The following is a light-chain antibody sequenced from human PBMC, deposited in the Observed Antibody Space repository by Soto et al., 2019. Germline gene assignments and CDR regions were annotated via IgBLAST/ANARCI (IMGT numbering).Light chain of an antibody. CDR3: QQYGSSPST. J-gene: IGKJ5*01. CDR1: RSVSNNY. V-gene: IGKV3-20*01. CDR2: GAS. Sequence: EIVMTQSPATLSVSPGERATLSCRASRSVSNNYLAWYQQKPGQAPRLLIYGASNRATGIPDRFSGSGSGTDFTLTISRLEPEDFAVYYCQQYGSSPSTFGQGTRLEI.